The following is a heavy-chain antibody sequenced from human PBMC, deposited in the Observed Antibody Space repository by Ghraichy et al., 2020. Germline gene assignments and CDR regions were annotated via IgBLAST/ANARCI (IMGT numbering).Heavy chain of an antibody. CDR1: GGSISSYY. V-gene: IGHV4-59*01. D-gene: IGHD4-17*01. Sequence: SETLSLTCTVSGGSISSYYWSWIRQPPGKGLEWIGYIYYSGSTNYNPSLKSRVTISVDTSKNQFSLKLSSVTAADTAVYYCATLSPVGYGDYGGGFDYWGQGTLVTVSS. CDR3: ATLSPVGYGDYGGGFDY. CDR2: IYYSGST. J-gene: IGHJ4*02.